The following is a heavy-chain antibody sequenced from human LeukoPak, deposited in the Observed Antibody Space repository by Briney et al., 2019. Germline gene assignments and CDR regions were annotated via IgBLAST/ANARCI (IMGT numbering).Heavy chain of an antibody. J-gene: IGHJ5*02. V-gene: IGHV4-61*02. CDR1: GVSISGGSYY. CDR3: ARDDYGSGFGWFDP. Sequence: SETLSLTCNVSGVSISGGSYYWSWIRQPAGKGLEWIGRVYSTGTTDYSASLKSRVTISVDTSKNQFSLKLSSVTAADTAVYYCARDDYGSGFGWFDPWGQGTLVTVSS. CDR2: VYSTGTT. D-gene: IGHD3-10*01.